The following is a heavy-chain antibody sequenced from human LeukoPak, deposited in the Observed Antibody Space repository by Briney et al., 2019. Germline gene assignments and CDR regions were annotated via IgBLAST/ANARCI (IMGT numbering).Heavy chain of an antibody. CDR2: IKQDGSEK. J-gene: IGHJ4*02. CDR3: ARVQGSSGPGIFEY. D-gene: IGHD6-19*01. V-gene: IGHV3-7*01. Sequence: GGSLRLSCAASGFTFSNYWMSWVRQAPGKGLEWGANIKQDGSEKFYVDSVKGRFTISRDNAKKSLYLQMDSLRVEDTAVYYCARVQGSSGPGIFEYWGQGTQVTVSS. CDR1: GFTFSNYW.